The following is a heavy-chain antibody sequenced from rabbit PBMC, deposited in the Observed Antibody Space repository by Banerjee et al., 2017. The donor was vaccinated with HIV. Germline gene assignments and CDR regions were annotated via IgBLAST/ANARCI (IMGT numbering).Heavy chain of an antibody. V-gene: IGHV1S45*01. J-gene: IGHJ4*01. CDR2: IYAGSSGSGST. Sequence: QEQLEESGGDLVKPEGSLTLTCTASGFSFRNKYVMCWVRQAPGKGLEWIACIYAGSSGSGSTYYASWAKGPFTISKTSSTTVTLQMTSLTAADTATYFCARDLAGVIGWNFDLWGPGTLVTVS. CDR3: ARDLAGVIGWNFDL. CDR1: GFSFRNKYV. D-gene: IGHD4-1*01.